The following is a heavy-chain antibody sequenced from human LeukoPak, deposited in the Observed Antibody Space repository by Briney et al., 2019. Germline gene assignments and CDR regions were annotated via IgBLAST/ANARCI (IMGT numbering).Heavy chain of an antibody. CDR1: GFSFSDYY. Sequence: GGSLRLSCAASGFSFSDYYMIWIREAPGKGLEWVSYISGSSSYTNYAYSVKGRFSISRDNAKKSLYLQMNSLRAEDTAVYYCARVIWFDPWGQGTLVTVSS. J-gene: IGHJ5*02. V-gene: IGHV3-11*06. CDR3: ARVIWFDP. CDR2: ISGSSSYT.